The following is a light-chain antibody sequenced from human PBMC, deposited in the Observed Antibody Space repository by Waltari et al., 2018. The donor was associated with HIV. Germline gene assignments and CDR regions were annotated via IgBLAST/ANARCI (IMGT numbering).Light chain of an antibody. CDR2: WAS. CDR3: QQYYDTPLT. Sequence: DIVMTQSPDSLAVPLGESATISCKSSQSVLFRANSKNYLAWYQQKPGQPPKLLIHWASTRESGVPDRFSGSGSGTDFTLTISSLQAEDVAVYYCQQYYDTPLTFGGGTKVEVK. CDR1: QSVLFRANSKNY. J-gene: IGKJ4*01. V-gene: IGKV4-1*01.